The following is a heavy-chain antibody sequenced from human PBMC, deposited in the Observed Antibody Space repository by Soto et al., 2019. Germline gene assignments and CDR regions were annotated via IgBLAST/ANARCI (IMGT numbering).Heavy chain of an antibody. V-gene: IGHV3-23*01. D-gene: IGHD6-13*01. J-gene: IGHJ5*02. CDR1: GFTFSSYA. Sequence: EVQLLESGGGLVQPGGSLRLSCAASGFTFSSYAMSWVRQAPGKGLEWVSAISGSGGSTYYADSVKCGFTISRDNSKNTLYLQMNSLRAEDTAVYYCAKCPLSAGPSNWFDPWGQGTLVTVSS. CDR3: AKCPLSAGPSNWFDP. CDR2: ISGSGGST.